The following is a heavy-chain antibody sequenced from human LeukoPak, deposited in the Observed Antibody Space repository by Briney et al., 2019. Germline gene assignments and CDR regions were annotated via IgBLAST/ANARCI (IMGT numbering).Heavy chain of an antibody. CDR1: GFTVSSNY. V-gene: IGHV3-53*01. Sequence: PGGSLRLSCAASGFTVSSNYMSWVRQAPGKGLEWVSVIYSAGSGGSSYYADSVKGRFTVSRDNSDNTLYLQMNSLRAEDTAVYYCAKGYGGNSGIFFDYWGQGTLVTVSS. J-gene: IGHJ4*02. CDR3: AKGYGGNSGIFFDY. CDR2: IYSAGSGGSS. D-gene: IGHD4-23*01.